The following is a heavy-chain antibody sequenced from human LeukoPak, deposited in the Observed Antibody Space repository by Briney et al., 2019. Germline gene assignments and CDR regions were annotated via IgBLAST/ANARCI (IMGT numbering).Heavy chain of an antibody. V-gene: IGHV3-72*01. CDR3: ASSRTAASSNWFDP. D-gene: IGHD6-13*01. Sequence: GGSLRLSCVASGFTFSDHYMDWVRQAPGKGLEWVGRSRNRAKSYTTEYAASVKGRFIVSRDDSKNSFYLQMNNLRTEDAAVYYCASSRTAASSNWFDPWGQGTLVTVSS. CDR1: GFTFSDHY. CDR2: SRNRAKSYTT. J-gene: IGHJ5*02.